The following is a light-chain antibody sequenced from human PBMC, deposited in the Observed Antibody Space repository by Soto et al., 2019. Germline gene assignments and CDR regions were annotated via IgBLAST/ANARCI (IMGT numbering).Light chain of an antibody. CDR1: QHINIAY. CDR3: QQFRNSSYT. Sequence: EGVLTQAPGTLHLSPGERATLSCRAGQHINIAYMPWYQQKPGQAPRLGIYGAFNRATGIPDRFSGSGFGTDFPLTLSRPEPEDFEVYYCQQFRNSSYTFGQGTKLEI. J-gene: IGKJ2*01. CDR2: GAF. V-gene: IGKV3-20*01.